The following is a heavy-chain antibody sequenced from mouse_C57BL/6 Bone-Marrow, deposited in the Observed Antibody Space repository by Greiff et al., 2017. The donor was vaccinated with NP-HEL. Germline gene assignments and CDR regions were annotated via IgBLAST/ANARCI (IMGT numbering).Heavy chain of an antibody. CDR2: IYPRSGNT. D-gene: IGHD1-1*02. CDR3: ALLSFAY. V-gene: IGHV1-81*01. J-gene: IGHJ3*01. CDR1: GYTFTSYG. Sequence: QVQLQQSGAELARPGASVKLSCKASGYTFTSYGISWVKQRTGQGLEWIGEIYPRSGNTYYNEKFKGKATLTADKSSSTAYMELRSLTSEDSAVYFWALLSFAYWGQGTLVTVSA.